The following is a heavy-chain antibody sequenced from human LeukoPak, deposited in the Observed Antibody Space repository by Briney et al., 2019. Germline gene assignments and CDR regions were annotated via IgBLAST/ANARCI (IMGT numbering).Heavy chain of an antibody. D-gene: IGHD6-19*01. CDR2: IYYSGST. CDR3: ARDTAYSNYISGWYDY. V-gene: IGHV4-4*02. Sequence: SETLSLTCAVSGVSINNSHWWSWVRQSPTKGLEWIGEIYYSGSTNYNPSLKSRVTLSVDTSKNQFSLKLSSVAAADTAVYYCARDTAYSNYISGWYDYWGQGTLVTVSS. CDR1: GVSINNSHW. J-gene: IGHJ4*02.